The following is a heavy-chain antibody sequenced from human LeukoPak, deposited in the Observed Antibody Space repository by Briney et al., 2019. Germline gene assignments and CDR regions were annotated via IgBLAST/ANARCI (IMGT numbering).Heavy chain of an antibody. CDR3: ARLKQGDWFDP. CDR1: GGSFSGYY. Sequence: SSETLSLTCAVYGGSFSGYYWSWIRQPPGKGLEWIGEINHSGSTNYNPSLKSRVTISVDTSKNQFSLKLSSVTAADTAVYYCARLKQGDWFDPWGQGTLVTVSS. D-gene: IGHD1/OR15-1a*01. V-gene: IGHV4-34*01. CDR2: INHSGST. J-gene: IGHJ5*02.